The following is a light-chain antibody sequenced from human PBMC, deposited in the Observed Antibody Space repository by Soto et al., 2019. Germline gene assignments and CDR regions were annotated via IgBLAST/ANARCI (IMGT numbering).Light chain of an antibody. CDR2: DVS. Sequence: QSALTQPAFVSGSPGQSITISCTGTSSDVGGYNYVSWYQQHPGKAPKLMIYDVSNRPSGVSNRFSGSKSGNTASLTISGLQAEDEAAYYCSSYTTSSTLVFGTGTKLTVL. CDR3: SSYTTSSTLV. CDR1: SSDVGGYNY. V-gene: IGLV2-14*01. J-gene: IGLJ1*01.